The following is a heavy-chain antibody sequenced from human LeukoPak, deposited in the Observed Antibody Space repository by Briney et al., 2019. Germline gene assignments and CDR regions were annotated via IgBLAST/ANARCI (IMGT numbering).Heavy chain of an antibody. V-gene: IGHV3-30*18. CDR1: GFTFSSYG. J-gene: IGHJ4*02. Sequence: PGGSLRLSCAASGFTFSSYGMHWARQAPGKGLEWVAIISYDGSNKYYADSVKGRFTISRDNSKNTLYLQMNSLRAEDTAVYYCAKLADQLLGNDYWGQGTLVTVSS. CDR2: ISYDGSNK. D-gene: IGHD2-2*01. CDR3: AKLADQLLGNDY.